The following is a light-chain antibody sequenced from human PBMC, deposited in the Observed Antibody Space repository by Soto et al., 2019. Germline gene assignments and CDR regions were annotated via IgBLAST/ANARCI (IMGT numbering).Light chain of an antibody. V-gene: IGKV1-39*01. Sequence: DIQMTQSPSSLSASIGDRVIITCRTSQSVTTFLNLYRHKPGEAPRLLIYTASTLHGGVPSRFSGSGSGTEFTLTISSLQPEDFATYYCQESYSSPFTIGPGNRVDVK. J-gene: IGKJ3*01. CDR1: QSVTTF. CDR2: TAS. CDR3: QESYSSPFT.